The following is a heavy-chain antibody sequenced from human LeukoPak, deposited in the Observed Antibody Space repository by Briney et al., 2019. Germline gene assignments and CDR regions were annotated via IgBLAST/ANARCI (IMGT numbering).Heavy chain of an antibody. CDR2: INPNSGGT. D-gene: IGHD3-10*01. CDR1: GYTFTGYY. Sequence: ASVKVSCKASGYTFTGYYMHWVRQAPGQGLGWMGWINPNSGGTNYAQKFQGRVTMTRDTSISTAYMELSRLRSDDTAVYYCARANMVRGVIITFWGQGTLVTVSS. V-gene: IGHV1-2*02. CDR3: ARANMVRGVIITF. J-gene: IGHJ4*02.